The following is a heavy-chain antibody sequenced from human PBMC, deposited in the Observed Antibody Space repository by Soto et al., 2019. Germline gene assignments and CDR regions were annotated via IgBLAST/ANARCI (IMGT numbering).Heavy chain of an antibody. CDR1: GFTFSNFV. CDR2: ISGSGANT. D-gene: IGHD2-15*01. Sequence: VQLLESGGGLVQPGGSLRLTCAASGFTFSNFVMSWVRRAPGKGLEWVSGISGSGANTYYADSVKGRFTISRDNSKSTLYLQMNSLRAEDTAVYYCANNWDCSGGTCYSYYSYDVDVWGQGTTVTVSS. J-gene: IGHJ6*02. CDR3: ANNWDCSGGTCYSYYSYDVDV. V-gene: IGHV3-23*01.